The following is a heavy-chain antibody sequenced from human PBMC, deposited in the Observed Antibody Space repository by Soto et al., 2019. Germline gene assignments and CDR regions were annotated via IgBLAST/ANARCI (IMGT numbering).Heavy chain of an antibody. CDR1: GFTFSHAW. D-gene: IGHD4-17*01. CDR2: FKSRGGGGTT. CDR3: TSDFPGVTTNYGFDY. V-gene: IGHV3-15*07. J-gene: IGHJ4*02. Sequence: EVQLVESGGGLVNPGGSLRLSCAASGFTFSHAWMNWVRQAPGRGLEWVARFKSRGGGGTTDYAAPVKGRFTISRYDSEITLCLQMDSLTIEDTAVYLCTSDFPGVTTNYGFDYWGQGILVTVSS.